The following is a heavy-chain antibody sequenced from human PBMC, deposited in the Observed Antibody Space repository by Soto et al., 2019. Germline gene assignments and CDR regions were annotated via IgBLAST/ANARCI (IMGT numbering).Heavy chain of an antibody. V-gene: IGHV1-69*13. CDR3: ARAYSSSKTFYNWFDP. J-gene: IGHJ5*02. D-gene: IGHD6-6*01. CDR1: GGTFSSYA. CDR2: IIPIFGTA. Sequence: SVKVSCKASGGTFSSYAISWVRQAPGQGLEWMGGIIPIFGTANYAQKFQGRVTITADESTSTAYMELSSLRSEDTAVYYCARAYSSSKTFYNWFDPWGQGTLVTVSS.